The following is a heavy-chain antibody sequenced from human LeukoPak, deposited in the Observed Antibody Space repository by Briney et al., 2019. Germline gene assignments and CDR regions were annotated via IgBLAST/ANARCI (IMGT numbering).Heavy chain of an antibody. CDR2: ISSSSSNI. CDR1: GFTFSSYS. V-gene: IGHV3-21*01. Sequence: PGGSLRLSCTASGFTFSSYSMNWVRQAPGKGLERVSYISSSSSNIFYADSFKGRFTISRDNAQNSLYLQMNSLRVEDTAVYYCARDPPGAHFDYWGQGTLVTVSS. CDR3: ARDPPGAHFDY. J-gene: IGHJ4*02. D-gene: IGHD7-27*01.